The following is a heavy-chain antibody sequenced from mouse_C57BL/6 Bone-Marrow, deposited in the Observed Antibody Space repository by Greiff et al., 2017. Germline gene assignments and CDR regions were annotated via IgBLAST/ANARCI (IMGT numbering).Heavy chain of an antibody. J-gene: IGHJ4*01. V-gene: IGHV1-81*01. CDR2: IYPRSGNT. Sequence: VQLQQSGAELARPGASVKLSCKASGYTFTSYGISWVKQRTGQGLEWIGEIYPRSGNTYYNEKFKGKATLTADKSSSTAYMELRSLTSEDSAVYFCARGTRYYYAMDYWGQGTSGTVSS. CDR1: GYTFTSYG. CDR3: ARGTRYYYAMDY. D-gene: IGHD3-3*01.